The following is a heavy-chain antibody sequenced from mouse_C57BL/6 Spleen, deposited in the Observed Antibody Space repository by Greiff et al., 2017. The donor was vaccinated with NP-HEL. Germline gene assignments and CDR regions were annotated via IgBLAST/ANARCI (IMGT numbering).Heavy chain of an antibody. Sequence: VQLKESGPGMVKPSQSLSLTCTVTGYSITSGYAWHWIRHFPGNKLEWMGYISYSGSTNYNPSLKSRISITHDTSKNHFFLKLNSVTTEDTATYYCARDKGTGFAYWGQRTLVTVSA. J-gene: IGHJ3*01. CDR1: GYSITSGYA. CDR2: ISYSGST. CDR3: ARDKGTGFAY. D-gene: IGHD3-3*01. V-gene: IGHV3-1*01.